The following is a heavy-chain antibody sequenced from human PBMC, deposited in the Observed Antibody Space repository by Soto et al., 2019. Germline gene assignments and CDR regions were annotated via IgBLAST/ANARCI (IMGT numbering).Heavy chain of an antibody. CDR1: GASISSSY. CDR3: ARGYYDSNGQSNTFDI. Sequence: PSETLSLTCTVSGASISSSYWNWIRQSPGKGLEWIGYVHYSGSTKYNPSLTSRVTISVDTSKNQFSLKLSSVTAAHTAVYYCARGYYDSNGQSNTFDIWGQGTMVTVSS. CDR2: VHYSGST. J-gene: IGHJ3*02. V-gene: IGHV4-59*01. D-gene: IGHD3-22*01.